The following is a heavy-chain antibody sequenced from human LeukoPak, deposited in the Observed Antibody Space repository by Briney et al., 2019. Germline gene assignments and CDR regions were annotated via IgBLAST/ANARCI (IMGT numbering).Heavy chain of an antibody. Sequence: GGSLRLSCAASGFTFSSYAMSWVRQAPGKGLEWVSAISGSGGSTYYADSVKGRFTISRDNSKNTLYLQMNSLRAEDTAVYYCASRRGTYYYDSSGYYSGRIDYWGQGTLVTVSS. CDR2: ISGSGGST. CDR1: GFTFSSYA. J-gene: IGHJ4*02. D-gene: IGHD3-22*01. CDR3: ASRRGTYYYDSSGYYSGRIDY. V-gene: IGHV3-23*01.